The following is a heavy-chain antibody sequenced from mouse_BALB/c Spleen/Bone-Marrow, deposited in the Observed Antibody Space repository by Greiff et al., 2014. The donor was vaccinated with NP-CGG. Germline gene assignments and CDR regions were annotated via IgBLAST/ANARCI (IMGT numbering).Heavy chain of an antibody. J-gene: IGHJ2*01. CDR3: ARGLWGNYYFDY. Sequence: VQLQQSGPELVKPGASVKMSCKASGYTFTDYNIHWVKQSHGKSLEWIGYIYPYNGVTGYNQKFKTKATLTVDNSSITAYMELRNLTSEDSAVYYCARGLWGNYYFDYWGQGTTLTVSS. CDR2: IYPYNGVT. D-gene: IGHD2-1*01. V-gene: IGHV1S29*02. CDR1: GYTFTDYN.